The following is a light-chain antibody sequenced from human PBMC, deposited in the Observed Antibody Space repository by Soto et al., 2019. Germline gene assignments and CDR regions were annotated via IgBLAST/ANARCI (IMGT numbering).Light chain of an antibody. V-gene: IGKV3-20*01. CDR2: GAS. CDR3: QQYGSSPPIT. J-gene: IGKJ5*01. CDR1: QSVSSSQ. Sequence: EIVLTQSPVTRSWSAAERSTLSCMASQSVSSSQLAWYQQKPGQAPRLLIYGASSRATGIPDRFSGSGSGTDFTLTISRLGPEDFAVYYCQQYGSSPPITFGQGTRLEI.